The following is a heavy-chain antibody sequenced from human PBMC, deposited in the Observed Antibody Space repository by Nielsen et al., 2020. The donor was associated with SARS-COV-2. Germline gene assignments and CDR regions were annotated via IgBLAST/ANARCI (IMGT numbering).Heavy chain of an antibody. V-gene: IGHV3-23*01. Sequence: GESLKISCAASGFSFTTYAINWVRQAPGKGLEWVSAVSGGGGSTYYADSVKGRFTISRDESKHTVYLQMNSLRVEDTAVYYCAKDQLHDFWIGYAPENLGLDVWGQGATVIVSS. J-gene: IGHJ6*02. CDR3: AKDQLHDFWIGYAPENLGLDV. CDR1: GFSFTTYA. D-gene: IGHD3-3*01. CDR2: VSGGGGST.